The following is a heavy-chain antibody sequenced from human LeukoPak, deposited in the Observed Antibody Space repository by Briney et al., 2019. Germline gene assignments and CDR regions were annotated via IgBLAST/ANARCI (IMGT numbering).Heavy chain of an antibody. V-gene: IGHV1-2*02. CDR1: GYTFTGYY. Sequence: ASVKVSCKASGYTFTGYYMHWVRHAPGQGLEWMGWINPNSGSTNYAQKFQGRVTMTRDASISTAYMELSRLRSDDTAVYYCARPLQGGVTYFDYWGQGTLVTVSS. CDR3: ARPLQGGVTYFDY. J-gene: IGHJ4*02. CDR2: INPNSGST. D-gene: IGHD3-16*01.